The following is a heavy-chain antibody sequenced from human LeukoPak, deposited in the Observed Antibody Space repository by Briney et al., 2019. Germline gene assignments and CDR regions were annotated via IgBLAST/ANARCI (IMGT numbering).Heavy chain of an antibody. CDR2: ISSSSSYI. D-gene: IGHD3-3*01. Sequence: GGSLRLSCAASGFTFSSYSMNWVRQAPGEGLEWVSSISSSSSYIYYADSVKGRFTISRDNAKNSLYLQMNSLRAEDTAVYYCARGDDDVWSGYYLYYYYYGMDVWGQGTTVTVSS. V-gene: IGHV3-21*01. CDR3: ARGDDDVWSGYYLYYYYYGMDV. CDR1: GFTFSSYS. J-gene: IGHJ6*02.